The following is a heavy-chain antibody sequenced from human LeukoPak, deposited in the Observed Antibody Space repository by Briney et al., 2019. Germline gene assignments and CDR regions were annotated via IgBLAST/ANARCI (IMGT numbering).Heavy chain of an antibody. CDR3: ARWYCSSTSCRAFDY. Sequence: PGGSLRLSCTASGFTFSNYTMNWVRQAPGKGLEWVSSISGSSRYIYYADSTKGRFTISRYNAKNSLYLQLNSLRAEDTAVYYCARWYCSSTSCRAFDYWGQGTLVTVSS. J-gene: IGHJ4*02. CDR2: ISGSSRYI. V-gene: IGHV3-21*01. D-gene: IGHD2-2*01. CDR1: GFTFSNYT.